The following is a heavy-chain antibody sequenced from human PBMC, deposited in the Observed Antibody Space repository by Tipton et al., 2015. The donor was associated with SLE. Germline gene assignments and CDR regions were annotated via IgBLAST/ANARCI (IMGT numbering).Heavy chain of an antibody. CDR3: ARHRFQSFTVVN. CDR2: IDHSGST. J-gene: IGHJ4*02. V-gene: IGHV4-38-2*01. Sequence: TLSLTCAVSGYSISSGYSWCWIRQPPGKGLEWIGSIDHSGSTYYNPSLKSRVTISVDTSKNHFSLKLSSVTAADTAVYYCARHRFQSFTVVNWGQGTLVTVSS. CDR1: GYSISSGYS. D-gene: IGHD2-15*01.